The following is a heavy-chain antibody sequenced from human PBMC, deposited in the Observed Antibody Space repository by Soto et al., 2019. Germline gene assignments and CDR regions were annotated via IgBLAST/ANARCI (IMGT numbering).Heavy chain of an antibody. CDR1: SAVISGFY. J-gene: IGHJ5*02. Sequence: ETPSLTCTVTSAVISGFYWTWNRQSDGGGVEWIGRVYSSVSTNNNPSLKSRVTISLDTSMNYFSLRLNSVTAADTAVYYCARGQGFSDSFDPWGQGTLVTVSS. V-gene: IGHV4-4*07. CDR3: ARGQGFSDSFDP. CDR2: VYSSVST.